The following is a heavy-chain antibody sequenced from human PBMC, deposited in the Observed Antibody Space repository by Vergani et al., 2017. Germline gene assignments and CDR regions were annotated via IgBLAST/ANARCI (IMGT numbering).Heavy chain of an antibody. J-gene: IGHJ3*02. CDR2: IPYDGSHK. CDR3: AKGQRFLEWLSNPDAFDI. Sequence: QVQLVESGGGVVQPGRSLRLSCAASGFTFSSYGIHWVRPAPGKGLEWVAGIPYDGSHKYYADSVKGRFSISRDNSKNTLYLKMNSPRAEDTAVYYCAKGQRFLEWLSNPDAFDIWGQGTMVTVSS. D-gene: IGHD3-3*01. V-gene: IGHV3-30*18. CDR1: GFTFSSYG.